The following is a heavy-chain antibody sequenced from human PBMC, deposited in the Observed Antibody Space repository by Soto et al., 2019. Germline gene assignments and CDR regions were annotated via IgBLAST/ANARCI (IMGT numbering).Heavy chain of an antibody. Sequence: EVQLLESGGGLVQSGGSMRLSCAASGFTFSSYTMSWVRQAPGMGLEWVSAISGSGGSTYYADSVKGRFTISRDNSKNTLFLQMNSLRAEDTAMYYCAKAGRVAAAGTYYYDYWGQGTLVTVSS. CDR3: AKAGRVAAAGTYYYDY. J-gene: IGHJ4*02. V-gene: IGHV3-23*01. D-gene: IGHD6-13*01. CDR2: ISGSGGST. CDR1: GFTFSSYT.